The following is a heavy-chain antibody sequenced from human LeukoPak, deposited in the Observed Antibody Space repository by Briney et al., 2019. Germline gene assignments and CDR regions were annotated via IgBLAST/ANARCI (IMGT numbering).Heavy chain of an antibody. CDR3: ARVFSYYDSSGYYYYYFDY. CDR2: ISSSSSYI. Sequence: KTGGSLRLSCAASGFTFSSYSMNWVRQAPGKGLEWVSSISSSSSYIYYADSVKGRFTISRDNAKNSLYLQMNSLRAEDTAVYYCARVFSYYDSSGYYYYYFDYWGQGTLVTVSS. J-gene: IGHJ4*02. D-gene: IGHD3-22*01. V-gene: IGHV3-21*01. CDR1: GFTFSSYS.